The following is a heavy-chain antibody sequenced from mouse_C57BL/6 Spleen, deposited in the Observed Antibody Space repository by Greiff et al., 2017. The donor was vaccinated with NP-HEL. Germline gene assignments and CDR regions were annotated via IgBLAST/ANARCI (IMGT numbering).Heavy chain of an antibody. V-gene: IGHV1-82*01. D-gene: IGHD2-4*01. CDR3: ARGRGYYDYDVGYAMDY. J-gene: IGHJ4*01. Sequence: QVQLQQSGPELVKPGASVKISCKASGYAFSSSWMNWVKQRPGKGLEWIGRIYPGDGDTNYNGKFKGKATLTADKSSSTAYMQLSSLTSEDSAVYFCARGRGYYDYDVGYAMDYWGQGTSVTVSS. CDR1: GYAFSSSW. CDR2: IYPGDGDT.